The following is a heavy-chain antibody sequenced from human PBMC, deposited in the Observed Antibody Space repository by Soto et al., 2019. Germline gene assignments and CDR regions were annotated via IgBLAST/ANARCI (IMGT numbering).Heavy chain of an antibody. CDR3: ARVYSVNYLGYFDY. CDR1: GGSISSYY. CDR2: IYYSGGT. J-gene: IGHJ4*02. V-gene: IGHV4-59*01. Sequence: SETLSLTCTVSGGSISSYYWSWIRQPPGKGLERIGYIYYSGGTNYNPSLKSRVTISVDTSKNQFSLNLSSVSAADTAVYFCARVYSVNYLGYFDYWGQVALVTDSS. D-gene: IGHD6-13*01.